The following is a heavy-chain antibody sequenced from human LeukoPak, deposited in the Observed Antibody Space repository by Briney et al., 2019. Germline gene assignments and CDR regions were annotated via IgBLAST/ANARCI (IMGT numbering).Heavy chain of an antibody. D-gene: IGHD6-19*01. V-gene: IGHV4-59*01. Sequence: SETLSLTCTVSGGSISSYYWSWIRQPPGKGLEWIWYIYYSRSTNYNPSLKSRVTISVDTSKNQFSLKLSSVTAADTAVYYCARGLGIQWLGPNFDYWGQGTLVTVSS. CDR3: ARGLGIQWLGPNFDY. J-gene: IGHJ4*02. CDR1: GGSISSYY. CDR2: IYYSRST.